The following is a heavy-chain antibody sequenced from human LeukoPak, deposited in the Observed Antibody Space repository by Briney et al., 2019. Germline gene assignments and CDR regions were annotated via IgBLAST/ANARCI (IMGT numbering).Heavy chain of an antibody. CDR3: ASRWSFDY. J-gene: IGHJ4*02. D-gene: IGHD2-15*01. CDR1: GFSISGAW. CDR2: IDSDGSTT. V-gene: IGHV3-74*01. Sequence: PGGSLRLSCAVSGFSISGAWMHWVRQVPGKGLVWVSRIDSDGSTTSYADSVKGRFTISRDNAKNTLYLQMNSLRAEDTAVYYCASRWSFDYWGQGTLVTVSS.